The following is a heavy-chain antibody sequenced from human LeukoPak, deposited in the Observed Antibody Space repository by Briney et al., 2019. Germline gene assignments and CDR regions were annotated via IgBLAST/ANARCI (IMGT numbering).Heavy chain of an antibody. V-gene: IGHV3-66*01. D-gene: IGHD6-13*01. CDR2: IYSGSTI. J-gene: IGHJ4*02. CDR3: ASLYSSSWSSDY. Sequence: PGGSLRLSCAASGFTVSSNYMSWVRQAPGKGLECVSVIYSGSTIYYADSVKGRFTISRDNAKNSLYLQMNSLRAEDTAVYYCASLYSSSWSSDYWGQGTLVTVSS. CDR1: GFTVSSNY.